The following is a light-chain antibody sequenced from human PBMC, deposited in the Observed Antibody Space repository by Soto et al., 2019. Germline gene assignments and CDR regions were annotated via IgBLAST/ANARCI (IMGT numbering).Light chain of an antibody. CDR1: SSDVGGYNY. CDR3: SSYTTSSTLVL. Sequence: QSALTQPASVSGSPGQSITISCTGTSSDVGGYNYVSWYQHHPGKAPKLMIYEVTNRPSGISNGFSGSKSGNTASLTISGLQAEDEANYYCSSYTTSSTLVLFGGGTKLTVL. CDR2: EVT. J-gene: IGLJ2*01. V-gene: IGLV2-14*01.